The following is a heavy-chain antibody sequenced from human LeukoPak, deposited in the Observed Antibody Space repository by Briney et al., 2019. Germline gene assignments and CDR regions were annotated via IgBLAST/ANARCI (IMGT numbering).Heavy chain of an antibody. Sequence: SGPTLVKPTQTLTLTCTFSGFSLSTSGVGVGWIRQPPGKALEWLALIYWDDDKRYSPSLKSRLTITKDTSKNQVVLTMTNMDPVDTATYYCAHNRVAARPYYYYYYMDVWGKGTTVTVSS. J-gene: IGHJ6*03. D-gene: IGHD6-6*01. CDR2: IYWDDDK. CDR3: AHNRVAARPYYYYYYMDV. CDR1: GFSLSTSGVG. V-gene: IGHV2-5*02.